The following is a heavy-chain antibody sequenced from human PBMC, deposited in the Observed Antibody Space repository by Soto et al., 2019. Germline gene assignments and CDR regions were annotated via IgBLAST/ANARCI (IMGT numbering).Heavy chain of an antibody. J-gene: IGHJ4*02. V-gene: IGHV4-59*01. CDR1: GGSMGNYF. CDR3: AAGEASSRNLAPYYLDF. Sequence: SETLSLTCTVSGGSMGNYFWTWIRQPPGKGLEWIGYIHYSGTTSFFPSYNPSLRGRVTISEDTSKNQFSLKLLSVTTADTAVYFCAAGEASSRNLAPYYLDFWGQGTLVTVSS. CDR2: IHYSGTT. D-gene: IGHD6-13*01.